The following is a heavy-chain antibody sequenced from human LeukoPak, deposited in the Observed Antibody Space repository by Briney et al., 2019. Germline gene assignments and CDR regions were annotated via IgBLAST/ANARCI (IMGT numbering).Heavy chain of an antibody. V-gene: IGHV3-21*01. CDR1: GFTFSSYS. CDR3: ARRGYSYGYGVDY. Sequence: GGPLRLSCAASGFTFSSYSMNWVRQAPGKGLEWVSSISSSSSYIYYADSVKGRFTISGDNAKNSLYLQMNSLRAEDTAVYYCARRGYSYGYGVDYWGQGALVTVSS. D-gene: IGHD5-18*01. J-gene: IGHJ4*02. CDR2: ISSSSSYI.